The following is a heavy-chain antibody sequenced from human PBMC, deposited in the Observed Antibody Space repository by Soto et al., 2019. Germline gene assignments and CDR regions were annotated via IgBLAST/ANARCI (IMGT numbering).Heavy chain of an antibody. CDR2: ISGGGDIT. CDR3: ARGPTIFGVGVDACDI. J-gene: IGHJ3*02. CDR1: GFTFSSYA. V-gene: IGHV3-23*01. D-gene: IGHD3-3*01. Sequence: EVQLLESGGGLVQPGGSLRLSCAASGFTFSSYAMSWVRQAPRKGLEWVSGISGGGDITYDADSVKGRFTISRDNSKNTLDRQRNSLRVDDTAVYYCARGPTIFGVGVDACDIWGQGTMVTVSS.